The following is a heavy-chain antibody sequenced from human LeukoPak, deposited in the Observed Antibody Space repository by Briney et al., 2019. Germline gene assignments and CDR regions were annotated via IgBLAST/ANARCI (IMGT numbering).Heavy chain of an antibody. J-gene: IGHJ4*01. V-gene: IGHV4-39*01. CDR3: ARGGIWFGELSFFDY. CDR1: GDSISSSSYY. Sequence: SEILSLTCTVSGDSISSSSYYWGWIRQPPGNGLQWIGSIYYSGSTYYNPSLKSRVTISVDTSKNQFSLKLSSVTAADTAVYYCARGGIWFGELSFFDYWGHGTLVTVSS. CDR2: IYYSGST. D-gene: IGHD3-10*01.